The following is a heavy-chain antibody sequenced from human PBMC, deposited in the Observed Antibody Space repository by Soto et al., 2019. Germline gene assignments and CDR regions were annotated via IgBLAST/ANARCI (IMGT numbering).Heavy chain of an antibody. Sequence: QVQLVESGGGLVKPGGSLRLSCAASGFTFGVYYMSWIRQAPGKGLEWVSYISESSYINYADSVKGRFTISRDNAKNSLYLQMNSLRVDDTAVYYCARVASLIDWGQGTLVTVSS. CDR1: GFTFGVYY. CDR2: ISESSYI. J-gene: IGHJ4*02. CDR3: ARVASLID. V-gene: IGHV3-11*05.